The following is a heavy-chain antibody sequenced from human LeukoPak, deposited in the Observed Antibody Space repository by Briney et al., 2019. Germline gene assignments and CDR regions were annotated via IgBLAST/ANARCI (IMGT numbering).Heavy chain of an antibody. J-gene: IGHJ6*03. CDR2: VYYSRST. CDR3: ARGVATRRQYFYYMDA. V-gene: IGHV4-39*07. CDR1: AGSITSSSYH. D-gene: IGHD5-12*01. Sequence: SETVSLTCSVSAGSITSSSYHWGWIRQSPGKGLEWVGSVYYSRSTDYNPSLESRVTISLDMSKNEVSLKLSSVTAADTAVYFCARGVATRRQYFYYMDAWGNGTTVTVSS.